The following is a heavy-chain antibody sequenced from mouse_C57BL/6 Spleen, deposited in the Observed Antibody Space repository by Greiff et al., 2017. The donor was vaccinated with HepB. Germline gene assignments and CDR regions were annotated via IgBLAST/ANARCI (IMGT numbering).Heavy chain of an antibody. CDR1: GYTFTDYY. CDR3: ARRVIYYDYYWYFDV. CDR2: INPNNGGT. D-gene: IGHD2-4*01. Sequence: EVQLQQSGPELVKPGASVKISCKASGYTFTDYYMNWVKQSHGKSLEWIGDINPNNGGTSYNQKFKGKATLTVDKSSSTAYMELRSLTSEDSAVYYCARRVIYYDYYWYFDVWGTGTTVTVSS. V-gene: IGHV1-26*01. J-gene: IGHJ1*03.